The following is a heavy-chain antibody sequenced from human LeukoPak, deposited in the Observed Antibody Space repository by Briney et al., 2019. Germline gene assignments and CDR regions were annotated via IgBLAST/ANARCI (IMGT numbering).Heavy chain of an antibody. D-gene: IGHD3-16*01. CDR2: ISSSSSYI. V-gene: IGHV3-21*01. J-gene: IGHJ4*02. CDR1: GFTFSSYS. Sequence: PGGSLRLSCAASGFTFSSYSMNWVRQAPGKGLEWVSSISSSSSYIYYADSVKGRFTISRDNAKNSLYLQMDSLRAEDTAVYYCARVATTMIKPPFDYWGQGTLVTVSS. CDR3: ARVATTMIKPPFDY.